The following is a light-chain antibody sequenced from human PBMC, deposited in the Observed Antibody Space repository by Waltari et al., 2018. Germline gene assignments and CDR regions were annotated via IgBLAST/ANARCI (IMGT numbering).Light chain of an antibody. CDR3: QKYNSAPT. CDR1: QGISNY. J-gene: IGKJ1*01. Sequence: DIQMTQSPSSLSASVGDRVTITCRASQGISNYLAWYQQKPGKVPKLLIYAASTLHSGVPSRFSGSGSGTDFTLTISSLQPEDVATYYCQKYNSAPTFGQGTKVEIK. CDR2: AAS. V-gene: IGKV1-27*01.